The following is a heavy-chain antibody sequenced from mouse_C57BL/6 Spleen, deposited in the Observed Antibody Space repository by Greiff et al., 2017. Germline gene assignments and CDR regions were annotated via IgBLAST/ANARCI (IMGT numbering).Heavy chain of an antibody. D-gene: IGHD1-1*01. CDR2: IDPSDSYT. CDR1: GYTFTSYW. J-gene: IGHJ4*01. Sequence: QVQLQQPGAELVKPGASVKLSCKASGYTFTSYWMQWVKQRPGQGLEWIGEIDPSDSYTNYNQKFKGKATLTVDTSSSTAYMQLSSLTSEDSAVYYCARLLRDYYAMDYWGQGTSVTVSS. CDR3: ARLLRDYYAMDY. V-gene: IGHV1-50*01.